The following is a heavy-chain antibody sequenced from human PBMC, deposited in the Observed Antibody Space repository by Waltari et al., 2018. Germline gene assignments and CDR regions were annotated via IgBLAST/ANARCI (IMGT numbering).Heavy chain of an antibody. Sequence: QVQLVQSGAEVKKPGASVKVSCKASGYTFTGYYMHWVRQAPGQGLEWMGWINPNSGGTNYAQKFQGRVTMTRDTSISTAYMELSRLRSDDTAVYYCARGTAFRGVINYYFDYWGQGTLVTVSS. CDR3: ARGTAFRGVINYYFDY. D-gene: IGHD3-10*01. V-gene: IGHV1-2*02. CDR1: GYTFTGYY. J-gene: IGHJ4*02. CDR2: INPNSGGT.